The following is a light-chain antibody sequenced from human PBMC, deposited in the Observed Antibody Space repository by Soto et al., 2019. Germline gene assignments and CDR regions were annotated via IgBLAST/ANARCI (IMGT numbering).Light chain of an antibody. J-gene: IGKJ5*01. Sequence: DIQMTQSPSSLSASVGDRVTITCRASQGVSRFLAWYQQRPGKAPNLLIFAASTLHSGVPSRFSGSGSGTDFTLTIDTLQPEDFATYYCQQLNNYPFTFGQGTRLEI. CDR1: QGVSRF. CDR3: QQLNNYPFT. CDR2: AAS. V-gene: IGKV1-9*01.